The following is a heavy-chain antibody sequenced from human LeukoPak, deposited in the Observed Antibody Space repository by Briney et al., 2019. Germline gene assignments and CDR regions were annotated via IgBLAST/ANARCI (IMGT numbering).Heavy chain of an antibody. CDR3: ARSSSGWVPTDY. V-gene: IGHV3-23*01. CDR1: GFTFSSYA. CDR2: ISGSGGST. Sequence: GGSLRLSCAASGFTFSSYAMSWVRQAPGKGLEWVSAISGSGGSTYYADSVKGRFTISRDNAKNSLYLQMNSLRAEDTAVYYCARSSSGWVPTDYWGQGTLVTVSS. D-gene: IGHD6-19*01. J-gene: IGHJ4*02.